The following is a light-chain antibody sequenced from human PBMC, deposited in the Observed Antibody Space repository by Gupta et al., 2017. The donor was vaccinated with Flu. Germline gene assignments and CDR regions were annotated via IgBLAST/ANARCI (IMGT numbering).Light chain of an antibody. CDR3: QQYGSSPQT. CDR2: GAS. V-gene: IGKV3-20*01. J-gene: IGKJ1*01. CDR1: QSVSSSY. Sequence: EIVLTQSPGPLSVSPGERATLSCRPSQSVSSSYLAWYQQKPGQAPRLLIYGASSRATGVPDRFSGSGSGTDFTLTISRLEPEDFAVYYCQQYGSSPQTFGQGTKVEIK.